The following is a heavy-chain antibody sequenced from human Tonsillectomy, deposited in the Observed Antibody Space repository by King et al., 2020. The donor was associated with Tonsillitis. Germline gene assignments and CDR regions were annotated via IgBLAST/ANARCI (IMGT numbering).Heavy chain of an antibody. CDR2: ISAYNGNT. V-gene: IGHV1-18*01. CDR1: GYTFTNYG. CDR3: ARDSEGTMVRYGDYYYYYYMDV. D-gene: IGHD3-10*01. J-gene: IGHJ6*03. Sequence: VQLVESGAEVKKPGASVKVSCKASGYTFTNYGITWVRQAPGQGLEWMGWISAYNGNTNYAQKLQGRVTITTDTSTSTAYMELRSLRSDDTAVYYCARDSEGTMVRYGDYYYYYYMDVWGRGTTVTVSS.